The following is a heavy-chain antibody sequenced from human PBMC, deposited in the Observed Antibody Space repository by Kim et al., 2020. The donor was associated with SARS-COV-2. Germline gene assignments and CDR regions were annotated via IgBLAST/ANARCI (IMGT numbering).Heavy chain of an antibody. Sequence: SETLSLTCAVYGGSFSGYYWSWIRQPPGKGLEWIGEINHSGRTNYNPSLKSRVTISVDTSKNQFSLKLTSVTAAYTAVYYCARRLSNTSGWGSNYCDLWG. CDR2: INHSGRT. D-gene: IGHD3-10*01. CDR3: ARRLSNTSGWGSNYCDL. CDR1: GGSFSGYY. J-gene: IGHJ2*01. V-gene: IGHV4-34*01.